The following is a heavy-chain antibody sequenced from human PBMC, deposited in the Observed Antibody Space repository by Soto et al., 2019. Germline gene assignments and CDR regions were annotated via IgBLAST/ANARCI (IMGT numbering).Heavy chain of an antibody. J-gene: IGHJ4*02. CDR1: GYTFNDYY. V-gene: IGHV1-2*02. D-gene: IGHD2-2*01. CDR3: AGHCTSTRCRYFFDY. Sequence: RASVKVSCKASGYTFNDYYIHWVRQAPGQGLEWMGWINPGTGGIHYAQKFQGRVTMTRDTSISTAYMELSRLKSDDTAVYYCAGHCTSTRCRYFFDYWGQGTLVTVSS. CDR2: INPGTGGI.